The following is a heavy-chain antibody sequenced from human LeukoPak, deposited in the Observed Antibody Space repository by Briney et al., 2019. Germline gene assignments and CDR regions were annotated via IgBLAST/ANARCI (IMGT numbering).Heavy chain of an antibody. V-gene: IGHV3-11*04. J-gene: IGHJ4*02. CDR1: GFTFSDYY. D-gene: IGHD1-1*01. CDR2: ISSSGSTI. CDR3: ARRSYWNDVLDY. Sequence: PGGSLRLSCAASGFTFSDYYMSWIRQAPGKGLEWVSYISSSGSTIYYADSVKGRFTISRDNTKNSLYLQMNSLRAEDTAVYYCARRSYWNDVLDYWGQGTLVTVSS.